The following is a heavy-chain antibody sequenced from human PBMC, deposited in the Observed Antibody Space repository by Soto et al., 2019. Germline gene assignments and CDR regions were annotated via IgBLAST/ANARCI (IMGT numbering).Heavy chain of an antibody. CDR3: ARGQLYYDILTGYLDY. CDR1: GFTFSSYA. CDR2: ISSNGGST. J-gene: IGHJ4*01. D-gene: IGHD3-9*01. V-gene: IGHV3-64*01. Sequence: EVQLVESGGGLVQPGGSLRLSCAASGFTFSSYAMHWVRQAPGKGLEYVSAISSNGGSTYYANSVKGRFTISRDNSKNTLYLQMGSLRAEDMAVYYCARGQLYYDILTGYLDYCGHGTLVTVSS.